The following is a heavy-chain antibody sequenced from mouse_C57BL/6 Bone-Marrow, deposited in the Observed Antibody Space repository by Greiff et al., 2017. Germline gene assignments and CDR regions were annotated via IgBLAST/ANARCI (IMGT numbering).Heavy chain of an antibody. CDR3: TNPFTTGVATRAY. J-gene: IGHJ3*01. CDR1: GFNIKDYY. V-gene: IGHV14-1*01. Sequence: VQLQQSGAELVRPGASVKLSCTASGFNIKDYYMHWVKQRPEQGLEWIGRIDPEDGDTEYAPKFQGKATMTADTSSNTAYLQLSSLTSEDTAVYYCTNPFTTGVATRAYWGQGTLVTVSA. D-gene: IGHD1-1*01. CDR2: IDPEDGDT.